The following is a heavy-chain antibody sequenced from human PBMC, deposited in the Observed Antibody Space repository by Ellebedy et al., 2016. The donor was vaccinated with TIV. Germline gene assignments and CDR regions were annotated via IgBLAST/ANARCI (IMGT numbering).Heavy chain of an antibody. CDR1: GFTFSNYG. D-gene: IGHD3-9*01. V-gene: IGHV3-23*01. CDR2: FHGSGAYT. CDR3: AKVILTGFSNFDY. Sequence: PGGSLRLSCAASGFTFSNYGMSWVRQAPGKGLEWVSGFHGSGAYTDYADSVKGRFTISSDNSKNTLYLQMNSLRVEDTAVYYCAKVILTGFSNFDYWGQGALVTVSS. J-gene: IGHJ4*02.